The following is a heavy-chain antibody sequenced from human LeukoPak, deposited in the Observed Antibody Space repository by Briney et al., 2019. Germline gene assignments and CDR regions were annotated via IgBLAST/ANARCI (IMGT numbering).Heavy chain of an antibody. CDR2: ISGSGGST. Sequence: GGSLRLSCVASGFTFSSYAMSWVRQAPGKGLEWVSAISGSGGSTYYADSVKGRFTISRDNSKNTLYLQMNSLRAEDTAVYYCAKDKKDTAMVGYYYYYGMDVWGQGTTVTVSS. D-gene: IGHD5-18*01. CDR3: AKDKKDTAMVGYYYYYGMDV. J-gene: IGHJ6*02. CDR1: GFTFSSYA. V-gene: IGHV3-23*01.